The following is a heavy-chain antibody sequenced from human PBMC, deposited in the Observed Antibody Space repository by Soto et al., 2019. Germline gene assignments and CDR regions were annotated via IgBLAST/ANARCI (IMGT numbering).Heavy chain of an antibody. D-gene: IGHD2-8*01. V-gene: IGHV1-46*01. J-gene: IGHJ6*02. CDR1: GYTFTNYY. CDR3: AREYCTNGVCYTRHTYYYYGMDV. CDR2: INPSGGST. Sequence: GASVKVSCKASGYTFTNYYMHWVRQAPGQGLEWMGIINPSGGSTNYAQKFQGRVTMTRDTSTSTVYMELSSLTSEDTAVYYCAREYCTNGVCYTRHTYYYYGMDVWGQGTTVTVSS.